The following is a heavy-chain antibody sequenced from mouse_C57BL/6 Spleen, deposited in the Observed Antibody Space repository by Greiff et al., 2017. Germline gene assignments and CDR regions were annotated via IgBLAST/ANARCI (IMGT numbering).Heavy chain of an antibody. D-gene: IGHD4-1*01. CDR2: ISYDGSN. J-gene: IGHJ2*01. CDR3: AREGAGTLFDY. CDR1: GYSITSGYY. V-gene: IGHV3-6*01. Sequence: DVKLQESGPGLVKPSQSLSLTCSVTGYSITSGYYWNWIRQFPGNKLEWMGYISYDGSNNYNPSLKNRISITRDTSKNQFFLKLNSVTTEDTATYYCAREGAGTLFDYWGQGTTLTVSS.